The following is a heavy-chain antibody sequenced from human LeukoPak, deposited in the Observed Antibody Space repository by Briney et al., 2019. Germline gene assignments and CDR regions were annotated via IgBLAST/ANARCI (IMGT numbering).Heavy chain of an antibody. Sequence: SETLSLTCTISAASISSSSWSWIRQSPGQGLEWFGYIYYSGSTDYNPSLKSRVTISVDTSKNQFSLKFSSVTVAATPVYHCARDTLGSYGSGSYRWFDPWGKGTLVSVSS. CDR1: AASISSSS. J-gene: IGHJ5*02. CDR3: ARDTLGSYGSGSYRWFDP. D-gene: IGHD3-10*01. CDR2: IYYSGST. V-gene: IGHV4-59*01.